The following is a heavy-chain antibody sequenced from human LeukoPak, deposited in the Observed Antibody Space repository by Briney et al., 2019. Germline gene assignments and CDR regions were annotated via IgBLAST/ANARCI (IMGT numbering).Heavy chain of an antibody. J-gene: IGHJ6*03. D-gene: IGHD2-15*01. Sequence: RASVKVSCKTSGYTFTTYAISWVRQAPGQGLEWMGWINTNTGNPTYAQGFTGRFVFSLDSSVSTAYLQISSLKAEDTAVYYCARGGLPVWYYYMDVWGKGTTVTVSS. V-gene: IGHV7-4-1*02. CDR1: GYTFTTYA. CDR2: INTNTGNP. CDR3: ARGGLPVWYYYMDV.